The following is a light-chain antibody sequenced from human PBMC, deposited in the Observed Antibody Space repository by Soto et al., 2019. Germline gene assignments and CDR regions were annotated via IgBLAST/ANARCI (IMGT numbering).Light chain of an antibody. J-gene: IGKJ1*01. Sequence: EIVMTQSRATLSVSPGERATLSCRASQSVSSNLAWYQQKPGQAPRLLIYGASTRATGIPARFSGSGSGTEFTLTISSLQSEDFAVYYCQQYNNWPWTFGQGTKAEIK. CDR3: QQYNNWPWT. CDR1: QSVSSN. CDR2: GAS. V-gene: IGKV3-15*01.